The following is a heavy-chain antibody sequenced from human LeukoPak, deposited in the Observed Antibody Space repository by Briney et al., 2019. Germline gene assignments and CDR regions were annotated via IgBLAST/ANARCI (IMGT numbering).Heavy chain of an antibody. CDR3: AAYDSSGYYYACGSLDY. D-gene: IGHD3-22*01. V-gene: IGHV1-2*06. J-gene: IGHJ4*02. Sequence: ASVKVSCKASGYTFTGCYMHWVRQAPGQGLEWMGRINPNSGGTNYAQKFQGRVTMTRDTSISTAYMELSRLRSDDTAVYYCAAYDSSGYYYACGSLDYWGQGTLVTVSS. CDR2: INPNSGGT. CDR1: GYTFTGCY.